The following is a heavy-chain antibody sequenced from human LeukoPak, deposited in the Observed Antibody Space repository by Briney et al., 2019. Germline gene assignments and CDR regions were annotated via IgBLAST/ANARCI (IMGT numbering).Heavy chain of an antibody. V-gene: IGHV3-7*01. D-gene: IGHD3-22*01. CDR2: IKQDGSEK. CDR3: AREDSSGYYYYFDY. Sequence: GGSLRLSCAASGFTFSTYWMNWVRQAPGKGLEWVANIKQDGSEKYYVDSVKGRFTISRDNAKNSLYLQMNSLRAEDTAVYYCAREDSSGYYYYFDYWGQGTLVTVSS. J-gene: IGHJ4*02. CDR1: GFTFSTYW.